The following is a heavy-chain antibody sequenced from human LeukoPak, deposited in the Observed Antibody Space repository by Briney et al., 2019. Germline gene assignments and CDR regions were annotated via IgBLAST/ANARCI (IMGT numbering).Heavy chain of an antibody. J-gene: IGHJ6*02. CDR3: ARDRVDTGSMDV. D-gene: IGHD5-18*01. CDR2: ISAYNGNT. CDR1: GYTCTSYG. V-gene: IGHV1-18*01. Sequence: ASEKVSCKASGYTCTSYGICWVRQAAGQWLEWMGWISAYNGNTNYAQKLQGRVTMTTDTSTSTAYMELRSLRSDDTAVYYCARDRVDTGSMDVWGQGTTVTVSS.